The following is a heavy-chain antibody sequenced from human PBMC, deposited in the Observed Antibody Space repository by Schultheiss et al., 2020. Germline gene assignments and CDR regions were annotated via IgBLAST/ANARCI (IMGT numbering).Heavy chain of an antibody. J-gene: IGHJ4*02. Sequence: AAVKGSCKASGYTFTGYYMHWVRQAPGQGLEWMGWINPNSGGTNYAQKFQGRVTMTRDTSISTAYMELSRLRSDDTAVYYCARDFGTVTDHDYWGQGTLVTVSS. V-gene: IGHV1-2*02. CDR1: GYTFTGYY. CDR2: INPNSGGT. CDR3: ARDFGTVTDHDY. D-gene: IGHD4-17*01.